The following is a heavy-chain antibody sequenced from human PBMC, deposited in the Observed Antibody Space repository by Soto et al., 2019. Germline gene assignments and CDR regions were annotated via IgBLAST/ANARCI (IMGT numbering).Heavy chain of an antibody. V-gene: IGHV3-21*01. J-gene: IGHJ6*02. D-gene: IGHD6-6*01. Sequence: PGGSLRLSCAASGFTFSSYAMNWVRQAPGKGLEWVSFITSSSTYTYFADSVKGRFTISRDNAKNSLWLQMNRLRAEDTAVYYCAREGWASSSPYFYYAMDVWGQGTTVTVSS. CDR3: AREGWASSSPYFYYAMDV. CDR2: ITSSSTYT. CDR1: GFTFSSYA.